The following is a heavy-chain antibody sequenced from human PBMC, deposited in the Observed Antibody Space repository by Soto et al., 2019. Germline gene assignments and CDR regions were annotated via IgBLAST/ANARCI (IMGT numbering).Heavy chain of an antibody. Sequence: CERRAPGRVLEWVGGIVHIFGTTKYAQKFQGRVTIAAAKSTSAAYMELRSLRSEETAVYYCARYQPPSIADWGYFDYWGQGTLVTVSS. V-gene: IGHV1-69*06. J-gene: IGHJ4*02. D-gene: IGHD6-6*01. CDR2: IVHIFGTT. CDR3: ARYQPPSIADWGYFDY.